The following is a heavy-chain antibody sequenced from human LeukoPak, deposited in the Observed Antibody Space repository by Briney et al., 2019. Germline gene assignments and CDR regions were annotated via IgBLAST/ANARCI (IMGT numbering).Heavy chain of an antibody. V-gene: IGHV3-43*02. CDR3: AKDILDSSGYCDY. CDR2: ISGDGGST. Sequence: GGSLRLSCAASGFTFSSYAMSWVRQAPGKGLEWVSLISGDGGSTYYADSVKGRFTISRDNSKNSLYLQMNSLRTEDTALYYCAKDILDSSGYCDYWGQGTLVTVSS. D-gene: IGHD3-22*01. CDR1: GFTFSSYA. J-gene: IGHJ4*02.